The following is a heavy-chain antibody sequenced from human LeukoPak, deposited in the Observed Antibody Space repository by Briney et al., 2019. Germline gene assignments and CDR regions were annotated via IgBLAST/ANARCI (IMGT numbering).Heavy chain of an antibody. V-gene: IGHV6-1*01. CDR3: ARGSYGLGGYYDYYFDF. CDR2: TYVRSQCIS. Sequence: PSQTRSLTCAMAGDRVSADRAVWAWFRHSPSGGLEWLGRTYVRSQCISDYAESVKGRINIRPATSTNPFSLQLDSVTPEDTAVYYCARGSYGLGGYYDYYFDFWGQGTLVTVSS. D-gene: IGHD3-10*01. CDR1: GDRVSADRAV. J-gene: IGHJ4*02.